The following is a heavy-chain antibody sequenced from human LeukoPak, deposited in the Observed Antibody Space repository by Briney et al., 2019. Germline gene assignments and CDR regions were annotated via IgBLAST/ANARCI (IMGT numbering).Heavy chain of an antibody. CDR1: RFIFSSYS. V-gene: IGHV3-21*01. D-gene: IGHD3-10*01. CDR3: ARDHYYYGSGSYMFYYYYGMDV. CDR2: IRSSSSYI. J-gene: IGHJ6*02. Sequence: GGCLRLSCAASRFIFSSYSMTWVRQAPGKGLEWVSSIRSSSSYIYYADSVKGRFTISRDNAKNSLYLQMNSLRAEDTAVYYCARDHYYYGSGSYMFYYYYGMDVWGQGTTFTVSS.